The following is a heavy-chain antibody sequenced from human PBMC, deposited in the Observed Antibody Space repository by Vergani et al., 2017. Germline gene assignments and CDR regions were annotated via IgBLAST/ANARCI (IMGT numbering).Heavy chain of an antibody. D-gene: IGHD3-22*01. CDR3: ARGDYDTSGYYG. Sequence: VQLVQSGAEVKKPGESLRISCKGSGYSFTSYWITWVRQMPGKGLEWMGRIDPSDSYTNYSPSFQGHVTISADKSISTAYLQWTSLKASDSAMYYCARGDYDTSGYYGWGQGTLVTVSS. CDR1: GYSFTSYW. V-gene: IGHV5-10-1*01. J-gene: IGHJ4*02. CDR2: IDPSDSYT.